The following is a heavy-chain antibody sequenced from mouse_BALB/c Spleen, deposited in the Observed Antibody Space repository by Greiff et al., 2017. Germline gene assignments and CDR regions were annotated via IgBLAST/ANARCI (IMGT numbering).Heavy chain of an antibody. V-gene: IGHV3-8*02. CDR2: ISYSGST. CDR3: ARSGGYDVGWYFDV. Sequence: DVKLVESGPSLVKPSQTLSLTCSVTGDSITSGYWNWIRKFPGNKLEYMGYISYSGSTYYNPSLKSRISITRDTSKNQYYLQLNSVTTEDTATYYCARSGGYDVGWYFDVWGAGTTVTVSS. CDR1: GDSITSGY. D-gene: IGHD2-2*01. J-gene: IGHJ1*01.